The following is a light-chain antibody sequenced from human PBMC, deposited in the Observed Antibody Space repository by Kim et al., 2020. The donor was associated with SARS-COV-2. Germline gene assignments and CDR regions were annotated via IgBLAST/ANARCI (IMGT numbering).Light chain of an antibody. V-gene: IGLV2-14*03. Sequence: GQSITLSCTGTDSDVGGYDYVSWYQQHPGKAPKLTIYDVTERPSGVSNRFSGSKSGNTASLTISGLQAEDEAAYYCRSYTSSSTWVFGGGTQLTVL. CDR3: RSYTSSSTWV. J-gene: IGLJ3*02. CDR2: DVT. CDR1: DSDVGGYDY.